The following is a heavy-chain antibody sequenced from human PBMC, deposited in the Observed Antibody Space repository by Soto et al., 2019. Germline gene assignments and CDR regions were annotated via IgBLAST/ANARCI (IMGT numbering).Heavy chain of an antibody. D-gene: IGHD3-10*01. Sequence: EVQLLESGGGLVQPGGSLRLSCAASGFTFSSYAMSWVRQAPGKGLEWVSAISGSGGSTYYADSVKGRFTISRDNSKNALYLQINGLRAEKKFAHYCAKQHSGSGSYYNRYYYYGMDVWGQGTTVTVSS. CDR3: AKQHSGSGSYYNRYYYYGMDV. CDR2: ISGSGGST. V-gene: IGHV3-23*01. CDR1: GFTFSSYA. J-gene: IGHJ6*02.